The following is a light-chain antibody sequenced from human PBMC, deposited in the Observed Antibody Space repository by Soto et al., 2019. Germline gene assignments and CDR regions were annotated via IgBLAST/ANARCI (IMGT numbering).Light chain of an antibody. J-gene: IGKJ1*01. V-gene: IGKV3-15*01. CDR1: QSLNSK. Sequence: EIVMTQSPATLSVSAGQRATLSCRASQSLNSKLAWYQQKPGQAPRLLIYGASTRATGIPARFSGSGSGTDFTLTISRLEPEDFAVYYCQQYGSSPRTFGQGTKVDIK. CDR3: QQYGSSPRT. CDR2: GAS.